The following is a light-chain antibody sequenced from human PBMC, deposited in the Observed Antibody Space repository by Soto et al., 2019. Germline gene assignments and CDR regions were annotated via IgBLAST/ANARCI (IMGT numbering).Light chain of an antibody. J-gene: IGKJ3*01. CDR3: QQFGSSPGFT. V-gene: IGKV3-20*01. Sequence: EIVLTQSPGTLSLSPGERATLSCRASQSINNRYLAWYQQQPGQAPRLLIYAASSRATGIPDRFRGSGSGTAFSLPISRREPEDFSVYYCQQFGSSPGFTFGPGTKVDIK. CDR1: QSINNRY. CDR2: AAS.